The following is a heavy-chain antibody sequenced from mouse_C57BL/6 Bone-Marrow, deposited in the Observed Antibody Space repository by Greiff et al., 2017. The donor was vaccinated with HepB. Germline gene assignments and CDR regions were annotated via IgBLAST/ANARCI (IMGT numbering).Heavy chain of an antibody. CDR1: GYTFTDYN. J-gene: IGHJ4*01. CDR3: ATYYSNFSYAMDY. V-gene: IGHV1-18*01. Sequence: VQLQQSGPELVKPGASVKIPCKASGYTFTDYNMDWVKQSHGKSLEWIGDINPNNGGTIYNQKFKGKATLTVDKSSSTAYMELRSLTSEDTAVYYCATYYSNFSYAMDYWGQGTSVTVSS. D-gene: IGHD2-5*01. CDR2: INPNNGGT.